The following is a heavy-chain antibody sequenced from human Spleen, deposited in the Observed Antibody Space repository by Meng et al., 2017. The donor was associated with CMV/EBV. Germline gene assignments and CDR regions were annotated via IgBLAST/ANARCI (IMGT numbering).Heavy chain of an antibody. V-gene: IGHV5-51*01. J-gene: IGHJ5*02. Sequence: ISCKVFGCSYTSYWIGWLRQMPGKGLEWMGIIYPGDSDTRYSPSFQGQVTISVDKSISTAYLEWSSLKASDTAMYYCARQPNNWFDPWGQGTLVTVSS. CDR3: ARQPNNWFDP. CDR1: GCSYTSYW. CDR2: IYPGDSDT.